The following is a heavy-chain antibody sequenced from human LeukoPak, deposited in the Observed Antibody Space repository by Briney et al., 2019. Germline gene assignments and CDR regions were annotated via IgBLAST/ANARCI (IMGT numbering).Heavy chain of an antibody. V-gene: IGHV3-74*01. CDR1: GFTFSSYW. D-gene: IGHD2-8*02. CDR2: INSDGIST. J-gene: IGHJ3*02. CDR3: ARYDTGKGGFDI. Sequence: PGGSLRLSCAASGFTFSSYWMHWVRQAPGKGLVWVSRINSDGISTSYADSVKGRFTISRDNAKNTLYLQMNSLRAKDTAVYYCARYDTGKGGFDIWGQGTMVTVSS.